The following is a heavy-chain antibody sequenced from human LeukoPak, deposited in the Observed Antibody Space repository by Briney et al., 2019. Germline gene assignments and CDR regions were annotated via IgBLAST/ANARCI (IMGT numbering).Heavy chain of an antibody. V-gene: IGHV4-61*08. J-gene: IGHJ5*02. CDR1: GGSISSGDYY. CDR3: ARIYGRPPRFDP. CDR2: IYYSGST. Sequence: SETLSLTCTVSGGSISSGDYYWRWIRQPPGKGLEWIGYIYYSGSTNYNPSLKSRVTISVDTSKHQFSLKLSSVTAADTAVYYCARIYGRPPRFDPWGQGTLVTVSS. D-gene: IGHD3-10*01.